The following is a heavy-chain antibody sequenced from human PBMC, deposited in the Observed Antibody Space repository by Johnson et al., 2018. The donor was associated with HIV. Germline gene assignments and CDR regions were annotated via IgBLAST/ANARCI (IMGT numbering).Heavy chain of an antibody. CDR3: AQVRAIAAFDI. Sequence: QVQLVESGGGVVQPGRSLRLSCAASGFTFSSYAMHWVRQAPGKGLEWVAVISYDGSDKYYADSVKGRFTISRDNSKNTLYLKMTSLSAEDTAVYYLAQVRAIAAFDIWGQGTMVTVSS. CDR1: GFTFSSYA. D-gene: IGHD2-21*01. V-gene: IGHV3-30-3*02. J-gene: IGHJ3*02. CDR2: ISYDGSDK.